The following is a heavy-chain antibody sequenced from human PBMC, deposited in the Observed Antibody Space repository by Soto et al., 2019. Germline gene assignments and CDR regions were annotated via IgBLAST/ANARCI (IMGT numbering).Heavy chain of an antibody. CDR3: AKDHDIVVVPAAIWRIAARPFYDAFDI. V-gene: IGHV3-30*18. CDR1: GFTFSSYG. D-gene: IGHD2-2*01. CDR2: ISYDGSNK. Sequence: GGSLILSCAASGFTFSSYGMHWVRQAPGKGLEWVAVISYDGSNKYYADSVKGRFTISRDNSKNTLYLQMNSLRAEDTAVYYCAKDHDIVVVPAAIWRIAARPFYDAFDIWGQGTMVTGSS. J-gene: IGHJ3*02.